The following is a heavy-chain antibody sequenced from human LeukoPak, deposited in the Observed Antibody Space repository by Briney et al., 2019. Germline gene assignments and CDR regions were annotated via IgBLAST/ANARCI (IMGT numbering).Heavy chain of an antibody. Sequence: PSETLSLTCTVSGGSISSSSYYWGWIRQPPGKGLEWIGSIYYSGSTYYNPSLKSRVTISVDTSKNQFSLKLSSVTAADTAVYYCARTMVRGVIIADYWGQGTLVTVSS. D-gene: IGHD3-10*01. CDR3: ARTMVRGVIIADY. CDR2: IYYSGST. V-gene: IGHV4-39*07. J-gene: IGHJ4*02. CDR1: GGSISSSSYY.